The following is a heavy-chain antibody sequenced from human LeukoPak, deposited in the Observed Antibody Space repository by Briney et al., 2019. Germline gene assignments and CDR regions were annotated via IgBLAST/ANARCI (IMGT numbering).Heavy chain of an antibody. J-gene: IGHJ4*02. CDR1: GFTFSSYS. CDR3: ARDRPDIIAAAPVEARH. Sequence: GGSLRLSCAASGFTFSSYSMNWVRQAPGKGLEWVSSISSSSSYIYYADSVKGRFTISRDNAKNSLYLQMNSLRAEDTAVYYCARDRPDIIAAAPVEARHWGQGTLVTVSS. CDR2: ISSSSSYI. V-gene: IGHV3-21*01. D-gene: IGHD6-13*01.